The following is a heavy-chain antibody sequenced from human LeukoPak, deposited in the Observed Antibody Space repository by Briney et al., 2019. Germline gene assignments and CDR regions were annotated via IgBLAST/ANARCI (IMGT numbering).Heavy chain of an antibody. Sequence: PGGSLRLSCAASGFTSSSYTMNWVRQAPGKGLEWVSSISSSSSYIYYADSVKGRFAISRDNAKNSLYLQMNSLRAEDTAVYYCERDRNYDYIWGSYRPDYFDYWGQGTLVTVSS. CDR3: ERDRNYDYIWGSYRPDYFDY. CDR2: ISSSSSYI. CDR1: GFTSSSYT. J-gene: IGHJ4*02. D-gene: IGHD3-16*02. V-gene: IGHV3-21*01.